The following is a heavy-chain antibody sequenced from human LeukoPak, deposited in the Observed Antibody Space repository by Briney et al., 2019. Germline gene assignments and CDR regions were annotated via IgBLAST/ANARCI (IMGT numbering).Heavy chain of an antibody. CDR2: IGGSGGST. Sequence: QPGGSLRLSCGASGFTFSSYAMSWVRQAPGKGLEWVSAIGGSGGSTYYTDSVKGRFTISRDNSKSTLYLQMNSLRAEDTAVYYCAKGRTVGTTNSYYFDYWGQGTLVTVSS. D-gene: IGHD1-26*01. J-gene: IGHJ4*02. V-gene: IGHV3-23*01. CDR1: GFTFSSYA. CDR3: AKGRTVGTTNSYYFDY.